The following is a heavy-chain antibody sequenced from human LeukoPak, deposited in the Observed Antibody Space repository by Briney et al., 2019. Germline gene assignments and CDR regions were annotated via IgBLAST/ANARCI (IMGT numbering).Heavy chain of an antibody. CDR2: INVNSGDT. Sequence: ASVKVSCKASRYTFSAYYIHWLRQAPGQGLEWMGWINVNSGDTNSAPNFQGRVTLTRDMSSNTAYMEVTKLTLDDTAVFYCARDVELDFWGQGTLVTVSS. CDR3: ARDVELDF. CDR1: RYTFSAYY. V-gene: IGHV1-2*02. J-gene: IGHJ4*02.